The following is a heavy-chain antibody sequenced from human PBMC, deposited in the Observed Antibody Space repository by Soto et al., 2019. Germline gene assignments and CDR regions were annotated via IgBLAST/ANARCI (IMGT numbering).Heavy chain of an antibody. CDR2: IKQDGSEK. V-gene: IGHV3-7*01. CDR3: ARKRYPAVMCPHYYYYYYMNV. Sequence: GGSLRLSCAASGFTFSSYWMSWVRQAPGKGLEWVANIKQDGSEKYYVDSVKGRFTISRDNAKNPLYLKMNSLRAEDTAVYNWARKRYPAVMCPHYYYYYYMNVGGKGTRVT. D-gene: IGHD2-2*01. J-gene: IGHJ6*03. CDR1: GFTFSSYW.